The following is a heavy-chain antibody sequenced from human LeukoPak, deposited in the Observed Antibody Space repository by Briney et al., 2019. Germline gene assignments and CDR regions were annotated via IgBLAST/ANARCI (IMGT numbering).Heavy chain of an antibody. CDR2: IYSGGST. CDR1: GFIVSNDY. V-gene: IGHV3-66*01. D-gene: IGHD2-8*02. J-gene: IGHJ4*02. CDR3: ARAILAREGYFTY. Sequence: PGGSLRLSCVASGFIVSNDYVSWVRQAPGKGLEWVSVIYSGGSTYYADSVKGRFTISRDNSKNTAYLQMNSLRSEDTAIYYCARAILAREGYFTYWGQGTLVTVSS.